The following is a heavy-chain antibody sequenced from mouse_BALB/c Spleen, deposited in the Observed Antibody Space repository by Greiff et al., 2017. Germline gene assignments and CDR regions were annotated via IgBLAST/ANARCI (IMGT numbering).Heavy chain of an antibody. Sequence: QVQLKQSGPGLVQPSQSLSITCTVSGFSLTSYGVHWVRQSPGKGLEWLGVIWSGGSTDYNAAFISRLSISKDNSKSQVFFKMNSLQANDTAIYYCARRGYGSLYYAMDYWGQGTSVTVSS. CDR3: ARRGYGSLYYAMDY. V-gene: IGHV2-2*02. J-gene: IGHJ4*01. D-gene: IGHD1-2*01. CDR2: IWSGGST. CDR1: GFSLTSYG.